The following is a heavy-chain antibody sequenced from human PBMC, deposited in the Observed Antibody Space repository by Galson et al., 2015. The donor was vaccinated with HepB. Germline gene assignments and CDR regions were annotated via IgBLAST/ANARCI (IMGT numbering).Heavy chain of an antibody. Sequence: SLRLSCAASGFTFSSYEMNWVRQAPGKGLEWVSYISSSGSTIYYADSVKGRFTISRDNAKNSLYLQMNSLRAEDTAVYYCARAHYDILTGYYSYYFDYWGQGTLFTVSS. CDR3: ARAHYDILTGYYSYYFDY. V-gene: IGHV3-48*03. CDR1: GFTFSSYE. J-gene: IGHJ4*02. D-gene: IGHD3-9*01. CDR2: ISSSGSTI.